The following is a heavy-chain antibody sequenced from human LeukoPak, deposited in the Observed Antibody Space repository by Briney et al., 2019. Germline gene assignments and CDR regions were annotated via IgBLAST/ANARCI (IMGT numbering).Heavy chain of an antibody. V-gene: IGHV4-34*01. CDR2: IYYSGST. Sequence: SETLSLTCAVYGGSFSGYYWSWIRQPPGKGLEWIGSIYYSGSTYYNPSLKSRVTISVDTSKNQLSLKLSSVTAADTAVYYCARAVGAFDYWGQGTLVTVSS. CDR1: GGSFSGYY. J-gene: IGHJ4*02. CDR3: ARAVGAFDY. D-gene: IGHD1-26*01.